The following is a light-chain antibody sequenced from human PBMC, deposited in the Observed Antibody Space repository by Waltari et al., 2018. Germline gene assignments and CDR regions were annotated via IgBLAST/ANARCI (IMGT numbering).Light chain of an antibody. CDR1: ISNVVPNS. CDR3: GTWDSSLSALV. CDR2: DND. V-gene: IGLV1-51*01. Sequence: QSVLPQPPSVSAAPGQKVTISCSGRISNVVPNSVSWYQQVPGTAPKLLIYDNDKRYSGIPDRFSGSKSSTSATLGITGLQTGDEADYYCGTWDSSLSALVFGGGTKVTVL. J-gene: IGLJ2*01.